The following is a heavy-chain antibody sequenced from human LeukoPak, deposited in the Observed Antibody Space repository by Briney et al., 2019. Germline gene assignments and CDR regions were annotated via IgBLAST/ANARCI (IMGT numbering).Heavy chain of an antibody. D-gene: IGHD2-2*01. Sequence: GASVKVSCKVSGYTLTELSMHWVRQAPGKGLEWMGGFDPEDGETIYAQKFQGRVTMTEDTSTDTAYMELSSLRSEDTAVYYCARVWLPMVALPVPWGDPFDVWGHGTRVTVSS. CDR3: ARVWLPMVALPVPWGDPFDV. CDR1: GYTLTELS. J-gene: IGHJ3*01. V-gene: IGHV1-24*01. CDR2: FDPEDGET.